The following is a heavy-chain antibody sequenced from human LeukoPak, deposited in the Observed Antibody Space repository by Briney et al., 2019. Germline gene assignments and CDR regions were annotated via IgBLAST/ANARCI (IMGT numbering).Heavy chain of an antibody. Sequence: GASVKVSCKASGYTFTSYYMHWVRQAPGQGLEWMGIINPSGGSTSYAQKFQGRVTMTRDMSTSTVYMELSSLRSDDTAVYYCARELYDSSGYYSNWFDPWGQGTLVTVSS. D-gene: IGHD3-22*01. CDR2: INPSGGST. CDR1: GYTFTSYY. V-gene: IGHV1-46*01. CDR3: ARELYDSSGYYSNWFDP. J-gene: IGHJ5*02.